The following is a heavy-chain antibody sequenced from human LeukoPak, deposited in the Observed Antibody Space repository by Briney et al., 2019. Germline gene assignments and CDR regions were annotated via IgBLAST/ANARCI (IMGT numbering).Heavy chain of an antibody. CDR2: SSSSGSTI. Sequence: GGSLRLSCAASGFTLSDYYMSWIRQAPGKGLEWVSYSSSSGSTIYYADSVKGRFAISRDNAKNSLYLQMSSLRAEDTAVYYCARRRDFIDYWGQGTLVTVSS. CDR3: ARRRDFIDY. D-gene: IGHD3/OR15-3a*01. CDR1: GFTLSDYY. J-gene: IGHJ4*02. V-gene: IGHV3-11*01.